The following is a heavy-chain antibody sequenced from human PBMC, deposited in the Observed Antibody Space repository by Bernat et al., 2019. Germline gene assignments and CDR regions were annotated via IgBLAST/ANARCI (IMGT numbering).Heavy chain of an antibody. V-gene: IGHV4-61*01. J-gene: IGHJ6*02. D-gene: IGHD6-13*01. CDR1: GGSVSSGSHY. CDR3: VREPQIAAVYSLDV. Sequence: QVQLQESGPGLVKPSETLSLTCTVSGGSVSSGSHYWSWIRQPPGKGLEWIGYIYYSVSTNYNPSLKSRVTISVDTSKNQFSLNLNSVTAADTAVYYCVREPQIAAVYSLDVWGQGTTVTVSS. CDR2: IYYSVST.